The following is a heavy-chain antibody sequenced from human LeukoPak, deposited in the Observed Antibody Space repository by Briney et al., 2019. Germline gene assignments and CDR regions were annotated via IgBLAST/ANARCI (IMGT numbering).Heavy chain of an antibody. CDR1: GGSISSHY. Sequence: PSETLSLTCTVPGGSISSHYWTWIRQPPGKGLEWIGYIYYSGGTNYNPSLKSRVIISVDTSKNQFSLKVSSVTAADTAVYYCARDGAYSSPAGWFDPWGQGTLVTVSS. CDR3: ARDGAYSSPAGWFDP. J-gene: IGHJ5*02. D-gene: IGHD6-13*01. CDR2: IYYSGGT. V-gene: IGHV4-59*11.